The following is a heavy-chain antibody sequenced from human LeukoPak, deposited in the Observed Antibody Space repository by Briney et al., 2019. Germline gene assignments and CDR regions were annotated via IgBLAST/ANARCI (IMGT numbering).Heavy chain of an antibody. Sequence: SGPTLVNPTQTLTLTCTFSGFSLSTRGVGVGWIRQPPVKALEWLALIYWDDDKRYSPSLKSRLTITKDTSKNQVVLTMTNMDPVDTATYYCARRSADSSGYSLDYWGQGTLVTVSS. J-gene: IGHJ4*02. CDR2: IYWDDDK. CDR1: GFSLSTRGVG. CDR3: ARRSADSSGYSLDY. V-gene: IGHV2-5*02. D-gene: IGHD3-22*01.